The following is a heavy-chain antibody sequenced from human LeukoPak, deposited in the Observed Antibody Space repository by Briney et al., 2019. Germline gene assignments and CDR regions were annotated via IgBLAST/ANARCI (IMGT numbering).Heavy chain of an antibody. CDR2: ISSGSSYI. D-gene: IGHD3-16*01. V-gene: IGHV3-21*01. CDR1: GFTFSSYN. Sequence: GGSLRLSCTASGFTFSSYNMNWVRQGPGKGLEWVSSISSGSSYIYYADSVQGRFTISRDNAKNSLYLQMSSLTAEDTAVYYCARDRRGFMSEWHNWFHPWGQGALVTVSS. J-gene: IGHJ5*02. CDR3: ARDRRGFMSEWHNWFHP.